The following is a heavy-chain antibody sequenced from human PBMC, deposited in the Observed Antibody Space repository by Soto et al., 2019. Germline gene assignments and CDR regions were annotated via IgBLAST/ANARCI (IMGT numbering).Heavy chain of an antibody. J-gene: IGHJ5*02. CDR3: ARGTGSYSSGWYANWFDT. CDR2: IYYSGST. Sequence: LALTCTVSGGSISSYYWSWIRQPPGKGLEWIGYIYYSGSTNYNPSLKSRFTISVDTSKNQFSLKLSSVTAADTAVYYCARGTGSYSSGWYANWFDTWGQGTLVTVSS. D-gene: IGHD6-19*01. CDR1: GGSISSYY. V-gene: IGHV4-59*01.